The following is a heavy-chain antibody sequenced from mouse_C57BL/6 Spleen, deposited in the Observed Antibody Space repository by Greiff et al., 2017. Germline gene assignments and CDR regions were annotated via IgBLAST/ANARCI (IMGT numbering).Heavy chain of an antibody. D-gene: IGHD1-1*01. V-gene: IGHV1-52*01. CDR2: IDPSDSET. Sequence: QVQLQQPGAELVRPGSSVKLSCKASGYTVTSYWMHWVKQRPIQGLEWIGNIDPSDSETHYNQKFKDKATLTVDKSSSTAYIQLSSLTSEDSAVYYCARNYYGSSYRDYFDYWGQGTTLTVSS. CDR3: ARNYYGSSYRDYFDY. J-gene: IGHJ2*01. CDR1: GYTVTSYW.